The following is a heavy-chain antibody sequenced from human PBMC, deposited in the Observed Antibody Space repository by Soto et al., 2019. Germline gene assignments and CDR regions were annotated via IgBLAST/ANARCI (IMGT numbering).Heavy chain of an antibody. Sequence: QVQLQESGPGLVKPSENLSLTCTVSGGSISSYYWSWIRQPPGKGLEWIGNIYYGGSTNYNPSLKSRVTISVDTSKNQFSLRLSSVTAADTAVYYCARHTAYYGDYLLFQHWGQGTLVTVSS. V-gene: IGHV4-59*08. CDR3: ARHTAYYGDYLLFQH. D-gene: IGHD4-17*01. CDR1: GGSISSYY. J-gene: IGHJ1*01. CDR2: IYYGGST.